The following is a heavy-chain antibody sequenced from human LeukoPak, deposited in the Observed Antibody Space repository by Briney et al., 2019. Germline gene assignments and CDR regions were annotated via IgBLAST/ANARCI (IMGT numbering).Heavy chain of an antibody. D-gene: IGHD2-2*01. Sequence: SETLSLTCAVYGGSFSGYYWSWIRQPPGKGLEWIGEINHSGSTNYNPSLKSRVTISVDTSKNQFSLKLSSVTAADTAVYYCARDAPNWFDPWGQGTLVTVPS. V-gene: IGHV4-34*01. J-gene: IGHJ5*02. CDR2: INHSGST. CDR1: GGSFSGYY. CDR3: ARDAPNWFDP.